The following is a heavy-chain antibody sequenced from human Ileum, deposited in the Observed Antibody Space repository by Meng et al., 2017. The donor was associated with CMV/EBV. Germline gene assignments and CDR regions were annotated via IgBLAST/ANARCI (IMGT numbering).Heavy chain of an antibody. CDR3: ARREDSGSYYSDY. J-gene: IGHJ4*02. D-gene: IGHD1-26*01. CDR2: INHSGST. CDR1: GGSFSGYY. V-gene: IGHV4-34*01. Sequence: CAVYGGSFSGYYWSWIRQPPGKGLEWIGEINHSGSTNYNPSLKSRVTISVDTSKNQFSLKLSSVTAADTAVYYCARREDSGSYYSDYWGQGTLVAVSS.